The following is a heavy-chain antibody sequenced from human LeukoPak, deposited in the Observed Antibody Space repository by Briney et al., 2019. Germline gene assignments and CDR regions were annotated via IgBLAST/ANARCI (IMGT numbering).Heavy chain of an antibody. CDR3: ARERGSSWSLDYYFDY. CDR1: GGSISSGGYS. Sequence: PSETLSLTCAVSGGSISSGGYSWSWIRQPPGKGLEWIGYIYHSGSTYYNPSLKSRVTISVDTSKNQFSLKLSSVTAADTAVYYCARERGSSWSLDYYFDYWGQGTLVTVSS. D-gene: IGHD6-13*01. J-gene: IGHJ4*02. CDR2: IYHSGST. V-gene: IGHV4-30-2*05.